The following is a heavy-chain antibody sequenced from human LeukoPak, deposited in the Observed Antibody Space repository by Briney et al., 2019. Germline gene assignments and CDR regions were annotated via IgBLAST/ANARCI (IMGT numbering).Heavy chain of an antibody. CDR3: ARANYGSGLDY. J-gene: IGHJ4*02. Sequence: PGGSLRLSCAASGFTFSDYPIHWVRQAPGEGLEWVALILYDGSGQYYADSVKGRFTISRDNSKNTVSLQMNSLRAEDTAVYYCARANYGSGLDYWGQGTLVTVSS. V-gene: IGHV3-30*04. CDR2: ILYDGSGQ. D-gene: IGHD3-10*01. CDR1: GFTFSDYP.